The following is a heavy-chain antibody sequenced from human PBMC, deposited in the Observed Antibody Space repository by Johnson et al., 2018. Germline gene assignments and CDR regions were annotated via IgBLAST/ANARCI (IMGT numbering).Heavy chain of an antibody. J-gene: IGHJ3*02. CDR3: ATLFLGDAFDI. CDR1: GFTFSSYG. Sequence: QVQLVESGGGVVQPGRSLRLSCAASGFTFSSYGMHWVRQAPGKGLEWVAVISYDGSQKYYADSVRGRFTISRDNSKNTLYLQMNSLRAEDTAVYYCATLFLGDAFDIWGQGTMVTVSS. CDR2: ISYDGSQK. D-gene: IGHD2/OR15-2a*01. V-gene: IGHV3-30*03.